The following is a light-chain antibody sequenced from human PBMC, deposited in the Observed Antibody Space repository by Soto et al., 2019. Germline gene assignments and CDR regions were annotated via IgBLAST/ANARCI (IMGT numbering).Light chain of an antibody. Sequence: ETGLTQSPGTLSLSPGERATLFCRASQSVSSNYLAWYQQKPGQAPRILIYGASSRATGIPDRFSGSGSGTDFSLTISRLEPEDSAVYYCQQHGSSPPSWTFGQGTKVEIK. CDR2: GAS. CDR1: QSVSSNY. J-gene: IGKJ1*01. CDR3: QQHGSSPPSWT. V-gene: IGKV3-20*01.